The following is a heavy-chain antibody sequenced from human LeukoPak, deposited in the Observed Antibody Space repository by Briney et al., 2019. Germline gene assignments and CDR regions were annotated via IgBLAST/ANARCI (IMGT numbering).Heavy chain of an antibody. Sequence: PGGSLRLSCAASTFSFRNFAMSWVRLAPGKGLEWVSGISDRTGYADSVEGRFTISRDNSKNSLYLQMNSLRGEDTAVYYCATQGRSVVRGVWGQGTLVTVSS. CDR1: TFSFRNFA. CDR2: ISDRT. V-gene: IGHV3-23*01. D-gene: IGHD3-10*01. CDR3: ATQGRSVVRGV. J-gene: IGHJ4*02.